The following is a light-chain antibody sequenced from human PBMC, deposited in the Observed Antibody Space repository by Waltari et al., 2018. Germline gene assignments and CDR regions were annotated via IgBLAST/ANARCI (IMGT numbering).Light chain of an antibody. V-gene: IGKV3-15*01. Sequence: EILMTQSPATLSLSPGERATLSCRASQSVNTNLAWYQQKPGQAPRLLIYSASTRATGIPVRFSGSVSGTEFTLTISSLQSEDFAVYSCQQYHNLPRTFGQGTKVEI. CDR3: QQYHNLPRT. CDR2: SAS. J-gene: IGKJ1*01. CDR1: QSVNTN.